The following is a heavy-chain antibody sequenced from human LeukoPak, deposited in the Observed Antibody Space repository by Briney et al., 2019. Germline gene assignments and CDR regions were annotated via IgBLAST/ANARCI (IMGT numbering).Heavy chain of an antibody. CDR1: GGSISSYY. J-gene: IGHJ4*02. CDR2: IYYSGST. Sequence: SETLSLTCTVSGGSISSYYWSWIRQPPGKGLEWIGYIYYSGSTNYNPSLKSRVTISVDTSKNQFSLKLSSVTAADTAVYYCARGGTWIQLWFFDYWGQGTLVIVSS. CDR3: ARGGTWIQLWFFDY. D-gene: IGHD5-18*01. V-gene: IGHV4-59*01.